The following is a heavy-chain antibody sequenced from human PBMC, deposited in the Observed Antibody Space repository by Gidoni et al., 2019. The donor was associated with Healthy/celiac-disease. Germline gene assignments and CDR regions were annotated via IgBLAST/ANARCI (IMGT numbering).Heavy chain of an antibody. CDR2: INHSGST. D-gene: IGHD6-13*01. V-gene: IGHV4-34*01. J-gene: IGHJ4*02. Sequence: QVQLQQWGAGLLKPSETLSLTCAVYGGSFSGYYWSGIRQPPGKGLEWIGEINHSGSTNYNPSLKSRVTISVDTSKNQFSLKLSSVTAADTAVYYCARGLVIRYSSSRDTTYFDYWGQGTLVTVSS. CDR1: GGSFSGYY. CDR3: ARGLVIRYSSSRDTTYFDY.